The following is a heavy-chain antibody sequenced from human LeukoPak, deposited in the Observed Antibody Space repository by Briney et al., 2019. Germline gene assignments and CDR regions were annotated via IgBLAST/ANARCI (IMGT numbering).Heavy chain of an antibody. CDR1: GYTFTGYY. CDR3: ARGGLEWLPSPPEIDY. V-gene: IGHV1-2*02. J-gene: IGHJ4*02. CDR2: INPNSGGT. Sequence: ASVKVSCKASGYTFTGYYMHWVRQAPGQGLEWMGWINPNSGGTNYAQKFQGRVTMTRDTSISTAYMELSRLRSDDTAVYYCARGGLEWLPSPPEIDYWGQGTLVTVSS. D-gene: IGHD3-3*01.